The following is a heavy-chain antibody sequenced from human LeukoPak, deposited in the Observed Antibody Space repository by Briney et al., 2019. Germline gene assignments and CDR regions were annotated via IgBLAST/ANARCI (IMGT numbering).Heavy chain of an antibody. CDR3: ARDIYYDSSGYYGSVY. CDR2: ISGSGGST. CDR1: GFTFSSYA. Sequence: GGSLRLSCAASGFTFSSYAMSWVRQAPGKGLEWVSAISGSGGSTYYANSVKGRFTISRDNAKNSLYLQMNSLRAEDTAVYYCARDIYYDSSGYYGSVYWGQGTLVTVSS. D-gene: IGHD3-22*01. J-gene: IGHJ4*02. V-gene: IGHV3-23*01.